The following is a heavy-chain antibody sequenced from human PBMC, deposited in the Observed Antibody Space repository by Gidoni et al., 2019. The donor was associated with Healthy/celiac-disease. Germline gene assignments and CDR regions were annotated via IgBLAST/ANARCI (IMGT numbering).Heavy chain of an antibody. CDR3: ARVGGTMKGMDV. J-gene: IGHJ6*02. CDR1: GGSFSGYY. CDR2: INHSGST. V-gene: IGHV4-34*01. D-gene: IGHD3-22*01. Sequence: QVQLQQWGAGLLKPSETLSLTCAVYGGSFSGYYWSWIRQPPGKGLEWIGEINHSGSTNYNPSLKSRVTISVDTSKNQFSLKLSSVTAADTAVYYCARVGGTMKGMDVWGQGTTVTVSS.